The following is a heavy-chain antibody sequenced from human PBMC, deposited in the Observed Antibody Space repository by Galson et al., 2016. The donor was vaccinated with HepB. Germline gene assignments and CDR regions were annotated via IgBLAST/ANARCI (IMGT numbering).Heavy chain of an antibody. CDR1: GYTFTNYA. Sequence: SVKVSCKASGYTFTNYAIHWVRQAPGQKLEWMGWINAGNGNTKYSQKFQGRVTITRDTSASTAYMELSSLRSEDTAVYYCAVKVRTRFDPWGQGTLVTVSS. CDR2: INAGNGNT. CDR3: AVKVRTRFDP. J-gene: IGHJ5*02. V-gene: IGHV1-3*01. D-gene: IGHD1-1*01.